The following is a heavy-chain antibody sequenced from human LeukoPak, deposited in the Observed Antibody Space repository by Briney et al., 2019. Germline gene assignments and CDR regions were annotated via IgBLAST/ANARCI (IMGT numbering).Heavy chain of an antibody. J-gene: IGHJ4*02. CDR2: IYSGGST. CDR3: ARSDILTGYHFDY. V-gene: IGHV3-53*01. CDR1: GFIVSSNY. D-gene: IGHD3-9*01. Sequence: GGSLRLSCAASGFIVSSNYMSWVRQAPGKGLEWVSVIYSGGSTYYADSVKGRFTISRDNSKNTLYLQMNSLRAEDTAVYYCARSDILTGYHFDYWGQGTLVTVSS.